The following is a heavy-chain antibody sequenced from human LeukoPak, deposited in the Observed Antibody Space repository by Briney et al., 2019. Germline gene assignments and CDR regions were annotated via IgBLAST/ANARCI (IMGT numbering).Heavy chain of an antibody. Sequence: SETLSLTCGVFGGSFNNYYWSWIRQPPGKGLEWIGEINQSGTTNYNPSLKSRVTLSVDTSKNQFSLKLSSVTASDTAVYYCARDPGDIDYWGQGTLVTVSS. V-gene: IGHV4-34*01. D-gene: IGHD3-16*01. CDR3: ARDPGDIDY. J-gene: IGHJ4*02. CDR1: GGSFNNYY. CDR2: INQSGTT.